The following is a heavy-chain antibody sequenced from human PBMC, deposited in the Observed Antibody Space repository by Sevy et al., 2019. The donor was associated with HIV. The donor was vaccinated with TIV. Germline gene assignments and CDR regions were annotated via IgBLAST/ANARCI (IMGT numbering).Heavy chain of an antibody. Sequence: ASVKVSCKASEYTFTGYHMHWVRQAPGQGLEWMGWINPNSGGTNYAQKFQGRVTMTTDTSINTAYMELSRLTSDDTAVYFCARGDNFWSPFYAMDVWGQGTTVTVSS. CDR2: INPNSGGT. CDR3: ARGDNFWSPFYAMDV. CDR1: EYTFTGYH. J-gene: IGHJ6*02. D-gene: IGHD3-3*01. V-gene: IGHV1-2*02.